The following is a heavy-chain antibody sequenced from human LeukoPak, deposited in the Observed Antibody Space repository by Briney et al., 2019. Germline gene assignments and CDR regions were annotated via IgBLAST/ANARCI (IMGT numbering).Heavy chain of an antibody. CDR3: ARAAGDRAEPRQPFDY. CDR1: GGIFSTYA. Sequence: ASVNVSCKASGGIFSTYAISWVRQAPGQGLEWMGGIIPMFGTAKYAQKFQGRVTITADESTSTAYMELSSLRCEDTALYYCARAAGDRAEPRQPFDYWGQGTQVTVSS. V-gene: IGHV1-69*13. CDR2: IIPMFGTA. J-gene: IGHJ4*02. D-gene: IGHD1-1*01.